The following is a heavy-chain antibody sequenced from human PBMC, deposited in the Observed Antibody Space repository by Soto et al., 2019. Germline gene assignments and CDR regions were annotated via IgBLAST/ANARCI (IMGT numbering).Heavy chain of an antibody. CDR1: GFTVSSSY. J-gene: IGHJ5*02. CDR3: AREFRDGSNTRLAFDP. CDR2: MYAGGTT. Sequence: EMPLVQSGEGLVQPGGSLRLSCAASGFTVSSSYMTWVRHVPGEGLEWVSVMYAGGTTYYANSVKGRFTFSRDNSKNMMYLQMNNLRAEDTAMYYCAREFRDGSNTRLAFDPWGQGTLVTVSS. D-gene: IGHD6-6*01. V-gene: IGHV3-66*01.